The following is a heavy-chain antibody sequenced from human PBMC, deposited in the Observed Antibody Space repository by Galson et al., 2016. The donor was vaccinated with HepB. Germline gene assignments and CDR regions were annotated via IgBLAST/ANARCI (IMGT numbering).Heavy chain of an antibody. J-gene: IGHJ5*02. CDR3: ARVRYYGSDL. CDR2: IKQDESEK. V-gene: IGHV3-7*01. Sequence: SLRLSCAASGFTFSSYWMSWVRQAPGKGLEWVANIKQDESEKYYVDSIKGRFTIFRDNGEQSLYLQMNSLRAEDTAAYYCARVRYYGSDLWGQGTLVTVSS. D-gene: IGHD3-10*01. CDR1: GFTFSSYW.